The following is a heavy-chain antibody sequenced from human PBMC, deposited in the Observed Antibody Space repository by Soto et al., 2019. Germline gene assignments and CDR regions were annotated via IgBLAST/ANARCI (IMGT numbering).Heavy chain of an antibody. V-gene: IGHV1-18*04. Sequence: ASVKVSCKASGYTFTSYGISWVRQAPGQGLEWMGWISAYNGNTNYAQKLQGRVTMTTDTSTSTAYMELRSLRSDDTAVYYCARDYRIAPRRGLWYFDIWGRGTLVTVSS. CDR3: ARDYRIAPRRGLWYFDI. CDR2: ISAYNGNT. J-gene: IGHJ2*01. CDR1: GYTFTSYG. D-gene: IGHD6-6*01.